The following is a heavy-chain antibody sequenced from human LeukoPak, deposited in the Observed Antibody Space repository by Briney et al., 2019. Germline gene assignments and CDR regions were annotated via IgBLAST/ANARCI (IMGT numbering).Heavy chain of an antibody. CDR3: ARHGYIQFWLY. D-gene: IGHD5-18*01. Sequence: PSETLSLTCTVSVASISRDTYFWGWIRQSPEKGLEWIGSIDSSGTTHYNSSLKSRVIISVDTSKNQVSLNLTSVTSADTAVYYCARHGYIQFWLYWGQGTQVIVSS. V-gene: IGHV4-39*01. J-gene: IGHJ4*02. CDR1: VASISRDTYF. CDR2: IDSSGTT.